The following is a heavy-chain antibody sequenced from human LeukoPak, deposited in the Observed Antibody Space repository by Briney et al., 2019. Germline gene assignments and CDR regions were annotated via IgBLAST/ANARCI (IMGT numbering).Heavy chain of an antibody. CDR2: IYYSGST. J-gene: IGHJ4*02. CDR3: AREGQVGATPFDY. D-gene: IGHD1-26*01. V-gene: IGHV4-34*01. CDR1: GGSFSDYY. Sequence: SETLSLTCAVYGGSFSDYYCTWIRQPPGKGLEWIGSIYYSGSTYYNPSLKSRVTISVDTSKNQFSLKLSSVTAADTAVYYCAREGQVGATPFDYWGQGTLVTVSS.